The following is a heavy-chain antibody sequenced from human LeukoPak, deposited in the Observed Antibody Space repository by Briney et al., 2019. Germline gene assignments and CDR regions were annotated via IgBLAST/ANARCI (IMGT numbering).Heavy chain of an antibody. J-gene: IGHJ3*02. CDR1: GYTFTAYY. D-gene: IGHD6-6*01. CDR2: INPNSGGT. CDR3: ARDPRSIAARGDAFDI. V-gene: IGHV1-2*02. Sequence: GASVKVSSKASGYTFTAYYMHWVRQAPGHGLEWMGWINPNSGGTNYAQKFQGRVTMTRDTSISTAYMELSRLRSDDTAVYYCARDPRSIAARGDAFDIWGQGTMVTVSS.